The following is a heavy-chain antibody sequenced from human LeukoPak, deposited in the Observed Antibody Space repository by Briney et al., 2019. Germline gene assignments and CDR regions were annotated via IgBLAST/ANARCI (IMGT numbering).Heavy chain of an antibody. CDR2: ISSSSDYI. D-gene: IGHD3-16*01. Sequence: GGSLRLSCAASGFTFSSYNMNWVRQAPGKGLEWVSFISSSSDYIYYADSLKGRFTISRDNAKNSVYLQMNSLRADDTAVYYCASGGTYVRDYWGQGTLVTVSA. CDR3: ASGGTYVRDY. J-gene: IGHJ4*02. CDR1: GFTFSSYN. V-gene: IGHV3-21*01.